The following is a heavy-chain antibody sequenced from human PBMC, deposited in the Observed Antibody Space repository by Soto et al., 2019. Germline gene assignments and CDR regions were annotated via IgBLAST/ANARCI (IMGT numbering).Heavy chain of an antibody. CDR2: ISYDGSNK. D-gene: IGHD2-2*01. V-gene: IGHV3-30*18. Sequence: QVQLVESGGGVLQPGRSLRLSCAASGFSFSSYGMHWVRQAPGKGLEWVAVISYDGSNKYYADSVKGRFTISRDTSKNTLYLQMNSLRAEDTAVFYCVKDRRTEAYGMEVWGQGTTVTVSS. CDR1: GFSFSSYG. J-gene: IGHJ6*02. CDR3: VKDRRTEAYGMEV.